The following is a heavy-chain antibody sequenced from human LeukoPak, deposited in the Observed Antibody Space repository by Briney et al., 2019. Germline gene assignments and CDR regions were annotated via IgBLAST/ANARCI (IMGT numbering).Heavy chain of an antibody. CDR3: ARGYSYGYYYYMDV. Sequence: PSETLSLTCTLAGGSISSYYWSWIRQPPGKGLEWIGYIYYSGSTNYNPSLKSRVTISVDTSKNQFSLQLSSVTAADTAVYYCARGYSYGYYYYMDVWGKGTPVTVSS. J-gene: IGHJ6*03. CDR2: IYYSGST. V-gene: IGHV4-59*01. CDR1: GGSISSYY. D-gene: IGHD5-18*01.